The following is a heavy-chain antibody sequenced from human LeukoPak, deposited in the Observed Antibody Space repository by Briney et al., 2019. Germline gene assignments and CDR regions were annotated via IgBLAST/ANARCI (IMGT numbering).Heavy chain of an antibody. V-gene: IGHV3-9*03. Sequence: GGSLRLSCAAAGFTFSNYWMHWVRQAPGKGLEWVSGISWNSGSIGYADSVKGRFTISRDNAKNSLYLQMNSLRAEDMALYYCAKAQRGGSSGHLDYWGQGTLVTVSS. CDR3: AKAQRGGSSGHLDY. CDR1: GFTFSNYW. D-gene: IGHD1-26*01. J-gene: IGHJ4*02. CDR2: ISWNSGSI.